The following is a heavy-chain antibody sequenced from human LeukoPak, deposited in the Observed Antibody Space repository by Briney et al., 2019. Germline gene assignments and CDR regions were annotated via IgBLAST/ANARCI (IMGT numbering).Heavy chain of an antibody. Sequence: GGSLRLSCAASGFSISSHSMIWVRQAPGKGLEWVSSISSNSKSTYYADSVKGRFTISRDNAKNSLFLQMNSLRAEDTAVYYCAKSLAASVDWFDPWGQGTLVTVSS. D-gene: IGHD6-6*01. CDR1: GFSISSHS. J-gene: IGHJ5*02. CDR2: ISSNSKST. CDR3: AKSLAASVDWFDP. V-gene: IGHV3-21*01.